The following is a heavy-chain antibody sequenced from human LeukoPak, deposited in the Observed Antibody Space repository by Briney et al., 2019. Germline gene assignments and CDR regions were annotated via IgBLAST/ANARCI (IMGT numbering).Heavy chain of an antibody. J-gene: IGHJ4*02. Sequence: PGGSLRLSCSTSGFTFGSHPMHWVRQAPGKGLEWVAFIRTDGSSIQYADSVKGRFTISRDNSKTTLSLRMNSLRVEDTAVYYCAKVLHSGWGPFDSWGQGELVTVSS. CDR1: GFTFGSHP. V-gene: IGHV3-30*02. D-gene: IGHD5-12*01. CDR3: AKVLHSGWGPFDS. CDR2: IRTDGSSI.